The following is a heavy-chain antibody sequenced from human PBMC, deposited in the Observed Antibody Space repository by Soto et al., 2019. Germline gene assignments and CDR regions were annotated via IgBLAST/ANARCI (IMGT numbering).Heavy chain of an antibody. D-gene: IGHD1-7*01. CDR3: ATMYNWNYGPLDY. J-gene: IGHJ4*02. CDR1: GFTFSSYG. Sequence: PGGSLRLSCAASGFTFSSYGMHWVRQAPGKGLEWVAVIWYDGSNKYYADSVKGRFTISRDNSKNTLYLQMNSLRAEDTAVYYCATMYNWNYGPLDYWGQGTLVTVSS. CDR2: IWYDGSNK. V-gene: IGHV3-33*01.